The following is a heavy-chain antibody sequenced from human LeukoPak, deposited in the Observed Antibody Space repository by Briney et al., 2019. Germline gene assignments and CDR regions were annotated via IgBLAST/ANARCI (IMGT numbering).Heavy chain of an antibody. V-gene: IGHV3-23*01. Sequence: GGSLRLSCAASGFTFSNYVMSWVRQATGKGLEWVSVISHSGGSTYYADSVKGRFTISRDNSKNTLYLQMSSLRADDTTVYYCARRTYSTDQYYFDYWGQGTLVTVSS. CDR1: GFTFSNYV. CDR2: ISHSGGST. D-gene: IGHD6-13*01. J-gene: IGHJ4*02. CDR3: ARRTYSTDQYYFDY.